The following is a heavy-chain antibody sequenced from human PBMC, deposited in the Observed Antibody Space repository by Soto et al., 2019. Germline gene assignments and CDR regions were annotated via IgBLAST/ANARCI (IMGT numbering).Heavy chain of an antibody. Sequence: PGGSLRLSCAASGFTFHNYAMSWVRQAPGKGLEWVSAISGSGGSTYYADSVKGRFTISRDNSKNTLYLQMNSLRAEDTAVYYCAKDRFYGSGSYKVFDYWGQGTLVTVSS. V-gene: IGHV3-23*01. D-gene: IGHD3-10*01. CDR1: GFTFHNYA. CDR2: ISGSGGST. J-gene: IGHJ4*02. CDR3: AKDRFYGSGSYKVFDY.